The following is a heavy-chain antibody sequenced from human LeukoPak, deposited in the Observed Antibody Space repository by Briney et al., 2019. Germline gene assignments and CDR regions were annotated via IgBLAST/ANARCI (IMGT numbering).Heavy chain of an antibody. CDR2: INHSGST. CDR1: GGSFSGYY. D-gene: IGHD6-6*01. Sequence: PSETLSLTCAVYGGSFSGYYWSGLRQPPGKGLEGLGEINHSGSTNYNPSLNSRVTISVDTSKHQFSLKLSSVPAADTAVYYCARKSPIEYSSSSRMGGYFDYWGQGTLVTVSS. CDR3: ARKSPIEYSSSSRMGGYFDY. J-gene: IGHJ4*02. V-gene: IGHV4-34*01.